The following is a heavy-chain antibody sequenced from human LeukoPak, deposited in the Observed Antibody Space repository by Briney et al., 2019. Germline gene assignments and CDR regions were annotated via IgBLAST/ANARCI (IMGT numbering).Heavy chain of an antibody. Sequence: SVKVSCKASGGTFSSYAISWVRQAPGKGLEWMGGIIPIFGTANYAQKFQGRVTITADESTSTAYMELRSLRSEDMAVYYCARARGRGGFDYWGQGTLVTVSS. CDR2: IIPIFGTA. CDR3: ARARGRGGFDY. J-gene: IGHJ4*02. CDR1: GGTFSSYA. V-gene: IGHV1-69*13. D-gene: IGHD1-26*01.